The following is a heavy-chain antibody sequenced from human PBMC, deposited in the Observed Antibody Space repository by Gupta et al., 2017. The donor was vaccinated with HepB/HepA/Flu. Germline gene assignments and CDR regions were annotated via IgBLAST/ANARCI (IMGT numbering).Heavy chain of an antibody. Sequence: QVTLRESGPLLVKPTETLTLTCTVSGFSLSDTRMGVSWFRQSPGKALEWLAHVFWNDAKIYNASLRSRITISKDTSESQVVLTMTNMEPVDTATFYCARAVAARYVSAFEFWGQGTLVTVSS. CDR2: VFWNDAK. CDR1: GFSLSDTRMG. V-gene: IGHV2-26*01. CDR3: ARAVAARYVSAFEF. J-gene: IGHJ4*02. D-gene: IGHD6-6*01.